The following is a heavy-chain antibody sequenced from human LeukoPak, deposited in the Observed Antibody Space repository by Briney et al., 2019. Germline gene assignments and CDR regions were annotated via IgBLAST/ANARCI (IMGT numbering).Heavy chain of an antibody. D-gene: IGHD2-15*01. J-gene: IGHJ4*02. V-gene: IGHV3-7*04. CDR1: RFTFSSYW. CDR2: IRQDGSET. Sequence: GESLKISCAASRFTFSSYWMSWVRRAPGKGLEWVANIRQDGSETYFVDSVKGRFTISRDNANNSLYMQMNSLRAEDTAVYYCARGRYCSGGICYFDYWGQGTLVTVSS. CDR3: ARGRYCSGGICYFDY.